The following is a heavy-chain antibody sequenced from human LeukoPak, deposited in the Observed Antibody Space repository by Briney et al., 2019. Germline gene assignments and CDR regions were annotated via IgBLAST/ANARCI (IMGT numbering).Heavy chain of an antibody. J-gene: IGHJ4*02. CDR2: INHSGST. Sequence: PSGTLSLTCAVSGGSISSSNWWSWVRQPPGKGLEWIGEINHSGSTNYNPSLKSRVTISVDTSKNQFSLKLSSVTAADTAVYYCARGRINFLNYYDSSGPLDYWGQGTLVTVSS. V-gene: IGHV4-4*02. CDR1: GGSISSSNW. CDR3: ARGRINFLNYYDSSGPLDY. D-gene: IGHD3-22*01.